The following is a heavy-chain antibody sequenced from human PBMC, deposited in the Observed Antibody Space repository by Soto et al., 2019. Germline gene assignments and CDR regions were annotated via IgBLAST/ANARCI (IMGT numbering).Heavy chain of an antibody. V-gene: IGHV4-31*03. CDR3: ARVAGSYYMNYYYYMDV. CDR2: IYYSGST. CDR1: GGSISSGGYY. J-gene: IGHJ6*03. Sequence: QVQLQESGPGLVKPSQTLSLTCTVSGGSISSGGYYWSWIRQHPGKGLEWIGYIYYSGSTYYNPSLKSRVTISVDPSKNQFSLKLSSVTAADTAVYYCARVAGSYYMNYYYYMDVWGKGTTVTVSS. D-gene: IGHD3-10*01.